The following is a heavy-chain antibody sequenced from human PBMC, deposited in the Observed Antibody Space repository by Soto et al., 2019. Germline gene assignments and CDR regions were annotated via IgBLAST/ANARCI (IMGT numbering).Heavy chain of an antibody. D-gene: IGHD3-3*01. Sequence: SETLSLTCTVSGGSISSGGTGSYWTWIRQLPGKGLEWIGYIYYTGNTYYNPSLKSRVTISVDTSKNQFSLKLSSVTAADTAVYYCARTFKGYYDFWSGYPYYYGMDVWGQGTTVT. CDR3: ARTFKGYYDFWSGYPYYYGMDV. V-gene: IGHV4-30-4*08. J-gene: IGHJ6*02. CDR1: GGSISSGGTGSY. CDR2: IYYTGNT.